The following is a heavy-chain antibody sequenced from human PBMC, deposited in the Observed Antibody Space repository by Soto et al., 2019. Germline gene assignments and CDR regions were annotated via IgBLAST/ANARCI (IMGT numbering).Heavy chain of an antibody. CDR2: ISAYNGNT. CDR1: GYTFTSYG. Sequence: QVQLVQSGAEVKKPGASVKVSCKASGYTFTSYGISWVRQAPGQGLEWMGWISAYNGNTNYAQKLQGRVTMTTDTSTSTAYRELRSLRSDDTAVYYCARDPAITMVRGVIPPGEVFDYWGQGALVTVSS. CDR3: ARDPAITMVRGVIPPGEVFDY. V-gene: IGHV1-18*01. D-gene: IGHD3-10*01. J-gene: IGHJ4*02.